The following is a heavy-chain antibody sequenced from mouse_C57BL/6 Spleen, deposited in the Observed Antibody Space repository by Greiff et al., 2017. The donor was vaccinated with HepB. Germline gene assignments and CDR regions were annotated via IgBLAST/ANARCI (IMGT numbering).Heavy chain of an antibody. J-gene: IGHJ1*03. CDR3: ATYYGNYPSYWYFDV. Sequence: VQLQQSGPELVKPGASVKISCKASGYAFSSSWMNWVKQRPGKGLEWIGRIYPGDGATNYNGKFKGKATLTADKSSSTAYMQLSSLTSEDSAVYFCATYYGNYPSYWYFDVWGTGTTVTVSS. D-gene: IGHD2-10*01. V-gene: IGHV1-82*01. CDR1: GYAFSSSW. CDR2: IYPGDGAT.